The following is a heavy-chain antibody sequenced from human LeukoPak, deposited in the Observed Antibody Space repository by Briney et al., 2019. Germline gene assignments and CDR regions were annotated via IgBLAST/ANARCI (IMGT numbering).Heavy chain of an antibody. CDR3: ARLRWPRGGRSSFDY. J-gene: IGHJ4*02. D-gene: IGHD3-10*01. V-gene: IGHV5-51*01. CDR2: VPPDDSDT. Sequence: LAESLKISCKGSGYSFTSHWIGWVRQMPGKGLEWMGIVPPDDSDTKYSPSFEGQVTISADESITTAYLQWSSLKASDTAMYYCARLRWPRGGRSSFDYWGQGALVTVAS. CDR1: GYSFTSHW.